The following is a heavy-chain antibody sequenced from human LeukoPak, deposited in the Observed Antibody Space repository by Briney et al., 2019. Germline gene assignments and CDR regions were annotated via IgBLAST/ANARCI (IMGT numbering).Heavy chain of an antibody. Sequence: GGSLRLSCAASGFTFSSYSMNWVRQAPGKGLEWVSSISSSSSYIYYADSVKGRFTISRDNAKNSLYLQMNSLRAEDTAVYYCARDRSLRGSGSYYSRSFDYWGQGTLVTVSS. D-gene: IGHD3-10*01. CDR3: ARDRSLRGSGSYYSRSFDY. V-gene: IGHV3-21*01. CDR2: ISSSSSYI. CDR1: GFTFSSYS. J-gene: IGHJ4*02.